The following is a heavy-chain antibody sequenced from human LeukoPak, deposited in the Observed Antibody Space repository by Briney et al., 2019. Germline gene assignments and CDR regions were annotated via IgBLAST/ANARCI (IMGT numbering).Heavy chain of an antibody. CDR3: ARAGDYDYVWGSYRSSYYFDY. CDR2: ISAYNGNT. D-gene: IGHD3-16*02. V-gene: IGHV1-18*01. CDR1: GYTFTSYG. Sequence: ASVKVSCKASGYTFTSYGISWVRQAPGQGLEWMGWISAYNGNTNYAQKLQGRVTMTTDTSTSTAYMELRSLRSDDTAVYYCARAGDYDYVWGSYRSSYYFDYWGQGTLVTVSS. J-gene: IGHJ4*02.